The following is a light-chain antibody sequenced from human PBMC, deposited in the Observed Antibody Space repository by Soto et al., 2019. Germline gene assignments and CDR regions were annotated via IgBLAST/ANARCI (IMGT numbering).Light chain of an antibody. V-gene: IGKV3-20*01. Sequence: EIVLTQSPGTLSLSPGERATLSCRASQSVSSSYLAWYQQKPGQAPRLLMYGASSRATGIPDRFSGSGSGTDFTLTISRLEPEGSAVYYCQQYGSSPRTFGQGTNLEIK. CDR1: QSVSSSY. J-gene: IGKJ2*01. CDR3: QQYGSSPRT. CDR2: GAS.